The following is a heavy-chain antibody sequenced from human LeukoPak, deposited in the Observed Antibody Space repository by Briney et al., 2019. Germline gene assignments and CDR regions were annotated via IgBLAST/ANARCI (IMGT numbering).Heavy chain of an antibody. V-gene: IGHV3-30*02. CDR1: GFTFSSYG. CDR2: IQSDAGNK. CDR3: TKGISAEDYRFFF. J-gene: IGHJ4*02. D-gene: IGHD3-16*02. Sequence: GESLRLSCTASGFTFSSYGIHWVCQAPGKGLEWVAFIQSDAGNKHYADSVKGRFTISRDNSKNTLYLQMNSLRPEDTAVYYCTKGISAEDYRFFFWGQGALVTVSS.